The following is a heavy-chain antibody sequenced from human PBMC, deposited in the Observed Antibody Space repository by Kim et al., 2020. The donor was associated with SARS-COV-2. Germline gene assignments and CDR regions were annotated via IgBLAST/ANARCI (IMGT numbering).Heavy chain of an antibody. CDR1: GGSISSSSYY. V-gene: IGHV4-39*01. Sequence: SETLSLTCTVSGGSISSSSYYWGWIRQPPGKGLEWIGSIYYSGSTYYNPSLKSRVTISVDTSKNQFSLKLSSVTAADTAVYYCARLPMWGVYYFDYWGQGTLVTVSS. CDR2: IYYSGST. D-gene: IGHD3-16*01. CDR3: ARLPMWGVYYFDY. J-gene: IGHJ4*02.